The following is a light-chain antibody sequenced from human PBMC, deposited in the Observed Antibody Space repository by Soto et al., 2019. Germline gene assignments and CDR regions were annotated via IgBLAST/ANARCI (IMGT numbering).Light chain of an antibody. CDR3: QQYGSSPLT. J-gene: IGKJ4*01. CDR2: GAS. Sequence: VFSQSPGTLSLSPEQRATYSCRACQSVSSSYLAWYQQKPGQAPRLLIYGASSRATGIPDRFSGSGSGTDFTLTISRLEPEDFAVYYCQQYGSSPLTFGGGTKVDIK. CDR1: QSVSSSY. V-gene: IGKV3-20*01.